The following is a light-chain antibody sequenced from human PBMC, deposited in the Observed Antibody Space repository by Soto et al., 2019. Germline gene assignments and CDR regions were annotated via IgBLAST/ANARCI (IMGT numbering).Light chain of an antibody. CDR2: DAS. Sequence: RVMTQTPATLSVSPGERVTLSCRASQSVSYHLAWYQQKPGQTPRLVMYDASSRASGIPARFSGSRSGTEFSLTISSLQSEDSGVYYCQQYNSWLTFGGGTMVDI. J-gene: IGKJ4*01. CDR1: QSVSYH. CDR3: QQYNSWLT. V-gene: IGKV3-15*01.